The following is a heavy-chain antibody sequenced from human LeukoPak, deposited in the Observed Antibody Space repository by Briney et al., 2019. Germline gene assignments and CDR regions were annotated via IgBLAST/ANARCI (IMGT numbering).Heavy chain of an antibody. J-gene: IGHJ4*02. CDR3: AKDHPVLSF. CDR1: RFKFSDHY. D-gene: IGHD2-8*01. CDR2: ISGSGTYT. V-gene: IGHV3-11*05. Sequence: GGSLRLSCAASRFKFSDHYMTWIRQAPGKGLEWVSYISGSGTYTNYADSVKGRFTVSRDKSKNSLYLEMISLRTEDTAFYYCAKDHPVLSFWGQGTLVTVSS.